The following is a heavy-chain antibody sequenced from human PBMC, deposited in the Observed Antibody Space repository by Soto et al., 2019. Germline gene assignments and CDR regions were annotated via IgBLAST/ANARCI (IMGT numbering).Heavy chain of an antibody. V-gene: IGHV4-31*03. CDR2: IYYSGST. Sequence: PSETLSLTCTVSGGSISSGGYYWSWIRQHPGKGLEWIGYIYYSGSTYYNPSLKSRVTISVDTSKNQFSLKLSSVTAADTAVYYCARDPMVRDQGFDYWGQGTLVTVSS. CDR3: ARDPMVRDQGFDY. D-gene: IGHD3-10*01. J-gene: IGHJ4*02. CDR1: GGSISSGGYY.